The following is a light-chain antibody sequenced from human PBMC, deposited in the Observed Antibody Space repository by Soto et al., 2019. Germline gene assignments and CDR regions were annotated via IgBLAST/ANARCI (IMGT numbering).Light chain of an antibody. J-gene: IGLJ3*02. CDR3: GSYASINNLV. V-gene: IGLV2-8*01. CDR2: EVT. CDR1: SSDVGGYNS. Sequence: QSALTQPPSASGSPGQSVTISCTGTSSDVGGYNSVSWYQQHPGKAPKLMLYEVTNRPSGVPDRFSGSKSGNTASLTVSGLHAEDEADYYCGSYASINNLVFGGGTQLTVL.